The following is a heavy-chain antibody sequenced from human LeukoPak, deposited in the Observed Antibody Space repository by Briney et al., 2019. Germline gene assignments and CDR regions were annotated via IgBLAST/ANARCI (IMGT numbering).Heavy chain of an antibody. CDR3: ARERRNSSGWRYYYYMDV. CDR1: GFTFSSYE. Sequence: GGSLRLSCAASGFTFSSYEMNWVRQAPGKGLEWDSYISSSGSTIYYADSVKGRFTISRDNAKNSLYLQMNSLRAEDTAVYYCARERRNSSGWRYYYYMDVWGKGTTVTVSS. D-gene: IGHD6-25*01. V-gene: IGHV3-48*03. J-gene: IGHJ6*03. CDR2: ISSSGSTI.